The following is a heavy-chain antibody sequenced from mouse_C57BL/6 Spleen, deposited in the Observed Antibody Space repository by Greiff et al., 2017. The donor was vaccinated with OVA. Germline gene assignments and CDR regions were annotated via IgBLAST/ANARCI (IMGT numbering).Heavy chain of an antibody. D-gene: IGHD1-1*01. CDR1: GFTFSSYA. J-gene: IGHJ4*01. Sequence: EVQGVESGGGLVKPGGSLKLSCAASGFTFSSYAMSWVRQTPEKRLEWVATISDGGSYTYYPDNVKGRFTISRDNAKNNLYLQMSQLKSEDTAMYYCARDWSSSYGGDYAMDYWGQGTSVTVSS. V-gene: IGHV5-4*01. CDR2: ISDGGSYT. CDR3: ARDWSSSYGGDYAMDY.